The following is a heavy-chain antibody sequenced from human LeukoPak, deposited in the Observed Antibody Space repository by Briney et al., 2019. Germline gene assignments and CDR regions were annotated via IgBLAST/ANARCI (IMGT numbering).Heavy chain of an antibody. CDR2: IYYSGST. Sequence: SETLSLTCTVSGGSISSYYWSWIRQSPRKGLEWIGYIYYSGSTNYNPSLKSRVTISVDTSKNQFSLKLSSVTAADTAVYYCARSKIQLDAFDIWGQGTMVTVSS. CDR3: ARSKIQLDAFDI. V-gene: IGHV4-59*01. J-gene: IGHJ3*02. CDR1: GGSISSYY. D-gene: IGHD5-18*01.